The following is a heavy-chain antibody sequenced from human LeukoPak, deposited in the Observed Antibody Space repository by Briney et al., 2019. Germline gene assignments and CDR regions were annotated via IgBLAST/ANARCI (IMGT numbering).Heavy chain of an antibody. CDR3: ARDRGHSDFDY. Sequence: SQTLSLTCAISGDSVSSDSAAWSWIRQSPSRGLEWLGRTYYGSKWDTNYAASVKSRITINPDTSKNQFSLQLNSVTPEDAAVYYCARDRGHSDFDYWGQGTLVTVSS. CDR1: GDSVSSDSAA. CDR2: TYYGSKWDT. J-gene: IGHJ4*02. V-gene: IGHV6-1*01. D-gene: IGHD6-13*01.